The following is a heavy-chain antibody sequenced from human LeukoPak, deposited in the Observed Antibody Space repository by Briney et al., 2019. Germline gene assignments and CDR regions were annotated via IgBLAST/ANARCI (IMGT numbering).Heavy chain of an antibody. D-gene: IGHD3-10*01. Sequence: PSETLSLTCTVSGGSISSSSYYWGWIRQPPGKGLEWIGSIYYSGSTYYNPSLKSRVTISVDTSKNQFSLKLSSVTAADTAVYYCARDYYGSGSYYNLYFDYWGQGTLVTVSS. CDR1: GGSISSSSYY. V-gene: IGHV4-39*01. J-gene: IGHJ4*02. CDR3: ARDYYGSGSYYNLYFDY. CDR2: IYYSGST.